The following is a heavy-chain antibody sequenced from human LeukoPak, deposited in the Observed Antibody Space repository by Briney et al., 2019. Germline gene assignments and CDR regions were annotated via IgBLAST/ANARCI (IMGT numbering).Heavy chain of an antibody. CDR2: FDPEDGET. Sequence: ASVKVSCKASGYTFTGYYMHWVRQAPGKGLEWMGGFDPEDGETIYAQKFQGRVTMTEDTSTDTAYMELSSLRSEDTAVYYCATTVVPTAIETYYFHYWGQGTLVTVSS. CDR3: ATTVVPTAIETYYFHY. CDR1: GYTFTGYY. D-gene: IGHD2-2*01. V-gene: IGHV1-24*01. J-gene: IGHJ4*02.